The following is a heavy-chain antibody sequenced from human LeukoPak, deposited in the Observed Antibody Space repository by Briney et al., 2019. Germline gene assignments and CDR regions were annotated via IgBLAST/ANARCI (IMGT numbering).Heavy chain of an antibody. V-gene: IGHV3-23*01. D-gene: IGHD3-22*01. J-gene: IGHJ5*02. Sequence: GGSLRLSCAASGFIFNNYGLIWVRQAPGKGLEWVSAISNDGGGTNYADFVKGRFTISRDNSKNTLFLQMNSLRAEDTALYYFAKGSSGYFVDLWGQGTLVTVSS. CDR2: ISNDGGGT. CDR3: AKGSSGYFVDL. CDR1: GFIFNNYG.